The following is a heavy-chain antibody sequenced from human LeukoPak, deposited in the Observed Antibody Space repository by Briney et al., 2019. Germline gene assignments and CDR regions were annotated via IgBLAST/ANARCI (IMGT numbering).Heavy chain of an antibody. CDR1: GFTFSSYS. Sequence: GGSLRLPXAASGFTFSSYSMNWVRQAPGKGLEWVSYISSSSSTIYYADSVKGRFTISRDNAKNSLYLQMNSLRAEDTAVYYCARDECSSTSCSFDYWGQGTLVTVSS. J-gene: IGHJ4*02. CDR2: ISSSSSTI. D-gene: IGHD2-2*01. CDR3: ARDECSSTSCSFDY. V-gene: IGHV3-48*01.